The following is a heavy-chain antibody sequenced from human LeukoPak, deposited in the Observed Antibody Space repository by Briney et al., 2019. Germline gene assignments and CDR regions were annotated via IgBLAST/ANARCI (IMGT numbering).Heavy chain of an antibody. D-gene: IGHD3-9*01. CDR2: IHPSGSA. V-gene: IGHV4-4*02. Sequence: SETLSLTCAVSGGSVNNDRWWNWVRHPPGKGLEWIGEIHPSGSARFDPSLKSRVSISLDKSNDHVSLTLTSVTAADTAVYFCATYHDISSGFTFDSWGQGTLVTVSS. CDR1: GGSVNNDRW. J-gene: IGHJ4*02. CDR3: ATYHDISSGFTFDS.